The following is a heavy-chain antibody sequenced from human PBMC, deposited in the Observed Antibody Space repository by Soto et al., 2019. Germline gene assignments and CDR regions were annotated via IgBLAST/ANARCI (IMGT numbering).Heavy chain of an antibody. CDR1: GSTFSSYA. Sequence: RASVKVSCKASGSTFSSYAISWVRQAPGQGLEWMGGIIPIFGTANYAQKFQGRVTITADESTSTAYMELSSLRSEDTAVYYCARDHSYYYDSSGYPAGYYFDYWGQGTLVTVSS. D-gene: IGHD3-22*01. CDR2: IIPIFGTA. V-gene: IGHV1-69*13. J-gene: IGHJ4*02. CDR3: ARDHSYYYDSSGYPAGYYFDY.